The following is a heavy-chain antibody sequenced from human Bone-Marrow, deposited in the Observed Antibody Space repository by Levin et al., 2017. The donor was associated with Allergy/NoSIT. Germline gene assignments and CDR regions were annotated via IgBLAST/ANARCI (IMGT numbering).Heavy chain of an antibody. CDR1: GFTFSSYA. J-gene: IGHJ1*01. V-gene: IGHV3-23*01. CDR2: ISGSGGST. CDR3: ASLDIVVVVAAIQYFQH. D-gene: IGHD2-15*01. Sequence: PGGSLRLSCAASGFTFSSYAMSWVRQAPGKGLEWVSAISGSGGSTYYADSVKGRFTISRDNSKNTLYLQMNSLRAEDTAVYYCASLDIVVVVAAIQYFQHWGQGTLVTVSS.